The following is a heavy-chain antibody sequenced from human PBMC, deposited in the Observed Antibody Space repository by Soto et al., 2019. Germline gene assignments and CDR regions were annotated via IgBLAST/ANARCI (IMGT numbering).Heavy chain of an antibody. CDR2: MFHSGGT. V-gene: IGHV4-4*02. Sequence: QVQLQESRPGLVKPSGTLSLTCVVSGDSINDWWWSWVRQPPGKGLEWIGEMFHSGGTNYHPSLEGRLTISIDKSKTQRSLKLTSVTAADTAVYYCAPRPTYRPPWGQATLVTVSS. CDR3: APRPTYRPP. D-gene: IGHD3-16*02. CDR1: GDSINDWW. J-gene: IGHJ5*02.